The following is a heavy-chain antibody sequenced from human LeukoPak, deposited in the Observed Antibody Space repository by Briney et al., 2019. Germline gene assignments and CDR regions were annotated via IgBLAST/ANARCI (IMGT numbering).Heavy chain of an antibody. CDR1: GYTFTSYG. CDR3: ARSNYYDSSGYYYFDY. D-gene: IGHD3-22*01. CDR2: ISAYNGNA. Sequence: GASVKVSCKASGYTFTSYGISWVRQAPGQGLEWMGWISAYNGNANYARKLQGRVTMTTDTSTSTAYMELRSLRSDDTAVYYCARSNYYDSSGYYYFDYWGQGTLVTVSS. V-gene: IGHV1-18*01. J-gene: IGHJ4*02.